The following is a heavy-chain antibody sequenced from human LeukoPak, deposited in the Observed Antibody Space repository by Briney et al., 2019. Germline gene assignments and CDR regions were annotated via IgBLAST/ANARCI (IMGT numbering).Heavy chain of an antibody. Sequence: GGSLRLSCAASGFTFSSYSMNWVRQAPGKGLEWVSYISSSSSTIYYADSVKGRFTISRDNAKNSLYLQMNSLRAEDTAVYYCARVSVGYSYGYGDYYYYYMDVWGKGPRSPSP. CDR1: GFTFSSYS. V-gene: IGHV3-48*01. J-gene: IGHJ6*03. CDR2: ISSSSSTI. CDR3: ARVSVGYSYGYGDYYYYYMDV. D-gene: IGHD5-18*01.